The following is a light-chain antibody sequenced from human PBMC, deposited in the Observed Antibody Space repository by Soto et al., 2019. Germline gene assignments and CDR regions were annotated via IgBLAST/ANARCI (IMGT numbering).Light chain of an antibody. CDR3: AAWDDSVGGRA. CDR2: RNN. Sequence: QSVLTQPPSASGAPGQTVTISCSGSSSNIGKKYVYWYQQHPGTAPTVLMYRNNQRPSRVPFRRSGSESGTSASLAISGLQAEDEADYYCAAWDDSVGGRAFGGGTKVTVL. V-gene: IGLV1-47*01. CDR1: SSNIGKKY. J-gene: IGLJ2*01.